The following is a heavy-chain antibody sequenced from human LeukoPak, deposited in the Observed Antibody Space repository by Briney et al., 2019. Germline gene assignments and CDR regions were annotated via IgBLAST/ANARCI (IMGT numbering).Heavy chain of an antibody. CDR2: IYYSGCT. Sequence: SETLSLTCTVSGGSISSYYWSWVRQPPGQGLEWIGYIYYSGCTNYNPSLTSRVTISVDTSKNQFSLKLSSVTAADTAVYYGARTGPRQLIDYWGQGTLVTVSS. V-gene: IGHV4-59*01. CDR1: GGSISSYY. CDR3: ARTGPRQLIDY. J-gene: IGHJ4*02. D-gene: IGHD6-19*01.